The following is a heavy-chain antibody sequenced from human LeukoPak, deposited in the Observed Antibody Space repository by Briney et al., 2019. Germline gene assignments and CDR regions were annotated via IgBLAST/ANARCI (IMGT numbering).Heavy chain of an antibody. CDR2: ISWNSGSI. D-gene: IGHD3-10*01. CDR3: AKGFSLGPGPDI. V-gene: IGHV3-9*03. Sequence: GGSLRLSCAASGFTFDDYAMHWVRQAPGKGLEWVSGISWNSGSIGYADSVKGRFTISRDNAKNSLYLQMNSLRAEDMALYYCAKGFSLGPGPDIWGQGTMVTVSS. CDR1: GFTFDDYA. J-gene: IGHJ3*02.